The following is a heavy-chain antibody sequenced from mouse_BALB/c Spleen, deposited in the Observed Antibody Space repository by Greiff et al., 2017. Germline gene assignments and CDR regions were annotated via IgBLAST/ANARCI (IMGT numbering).Heavy chain of an antibody. CDR1: GYTFTSYW. Sequence: VQLQQSGAELARPGASVKLSCKASGYTFTSYWMQWVKQRPGQGLEWIGAIYPGDGDTRYTQKFKGKATLTADKSSSTAYMQLSSLASEDSAVYYCARGGGRYFDVWGAGTTVTVSS. D-gene: IGHD3-3*01. CDR2: IYPGDGDT. CDR3: ARGGGRYFDV. J-gene: IGHJ1*01. V-gene: IGHV1-87*01.